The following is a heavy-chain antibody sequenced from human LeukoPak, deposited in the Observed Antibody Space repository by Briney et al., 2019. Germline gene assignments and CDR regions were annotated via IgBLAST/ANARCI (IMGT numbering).Heavy chain of an antibody. Sequence: PGGSLRLSCVVSGFIFRDYGLSWVRQAPGKGLEWVSSISGSGGITDYADFVKGRFTISRDNPKNTLYLQMNSLRVEDTAIYYCGVRLPASGAYWGQGTLVTVSS. J-gene: IGHJ1*01. D-gene: IGHD3-10*01. V-gene: IGHV3-23*01. CDR2: ISGSGGIT. CDR3: GVRLPASGAY. CDR1: GFIFRDYG.